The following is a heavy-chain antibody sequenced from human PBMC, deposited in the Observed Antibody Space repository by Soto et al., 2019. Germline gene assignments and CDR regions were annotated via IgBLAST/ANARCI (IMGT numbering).Heavy chain of an antibody. CDR3: AKWGRIAAAGLGKYFDY. CDR1: GFTFSSYA. CDR2: ISGSGGST. Sequence: GGSLRLSCAASGFTFSSYAMSWVRQAPGKGLEWVSAISGSGGSTYYADSVKGRFTISRDNSKNTLYLQMNSLRAEDTAVYYCAKWGRIAAAGLGKYFDYWGQGTLVTVSS. J-gene: IGHJ4*02. V-gene: IGHV3-23*01. D-gene: IGHD6-13*01.